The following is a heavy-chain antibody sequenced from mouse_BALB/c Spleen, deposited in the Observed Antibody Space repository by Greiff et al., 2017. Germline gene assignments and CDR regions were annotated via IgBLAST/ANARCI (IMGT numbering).Heavy chain of an antibody. CDR2: ISSGSSTI. V-gene: IGHV5-17*02. CDR1: GFTFSSFG. Sequence: EVQRVESGGGLVQPGGSRKLSCAASGFTFSSFGMHWVRQAPEKGLEWVAYISSGSSTIYYADTVKGRFTISRDNPKNTLFLQMTSLRSEDTAMYYCARYDYDYWYFDVWGAGTTVTVSS. D-gene: IGHD2-4*01. J-gene: IGHJ1*01. CDR3: ARYDYDYWYFDV.